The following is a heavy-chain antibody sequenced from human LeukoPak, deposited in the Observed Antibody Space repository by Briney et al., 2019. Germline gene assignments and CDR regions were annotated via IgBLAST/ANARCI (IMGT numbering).Heavy chain of an antibody. D-gene: IGHD2-2*01. J-gene: IGHJ6*02. CDR2: INAGNGNT. Sequence: ASVKVSCKASGYTFTSYAMHWVRQAPGQRLEWMGWINAGNGNTKYSQKFPGRVTITRDTSASTAYTELSSLRSEDTAVYYCARGLVDCSSTSCLTYYYYYGMDVWGQGTTVTVSS. V-gene: IGHV1-3*01. CDR3: ARGLVDCSSTSCLTYYYYYGMDV. CDR1: GYTFTSYA.